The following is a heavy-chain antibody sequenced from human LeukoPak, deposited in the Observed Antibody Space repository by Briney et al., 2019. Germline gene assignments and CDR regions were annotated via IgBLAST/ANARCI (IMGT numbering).Heavy chain of an antibody. CDR3: AKYSTHYFDY. Sequence: GGSLRLSCAASGFTVSSNYMSWVRQTPGKGLEWVSVIYSGGSTCYADSVKGRFTISRDNSKNTLYLQMNSLRAEDTAVYYCAKYSTHYFDYWGQGTLVTVSS. CDR2: IYSGGST. V-gene: IGHV3-53*01. J-gene: IGHJ4*02. D-gene: IGHD5-18*01. CDR1: GFTVSSNY.